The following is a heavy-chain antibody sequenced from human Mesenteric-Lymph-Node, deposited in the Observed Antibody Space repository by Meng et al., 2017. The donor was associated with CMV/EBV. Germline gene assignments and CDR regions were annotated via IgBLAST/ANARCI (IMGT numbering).Heavy chain of an antibody. J-gene: IGHJ4*02. Sequence: LSLTCAVYGGAFRGYYWSWARQAPGKGLEWVANIKPDGSEKNYVDSVKGRFTISRDNAKNSVYLQMNSLRAEDTAVYYCARDTPGDCGQGTLVTVSS. CDR2: IKPDGSEK. V-gene: IGHV3-7*01. CDR1: GGAFRGYY. CDR3: ARDTPGD. D-gene: IGHD3-10*01.